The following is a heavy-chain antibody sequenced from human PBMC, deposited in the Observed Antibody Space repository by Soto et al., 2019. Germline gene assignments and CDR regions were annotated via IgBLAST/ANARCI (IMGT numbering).Heavy chain of an antibody. CDR2: IIPILGIA. Sequence: QVQLVQSGAEVKKPGSSVKVSCKGSGGTFSSYTISWVRQAPGQGLEWMGRIIPILGIANYAQKFQGRVTITADKSTSTAYMELSSLRSEDTAVYYCARGGTAMGTYFDYWGQGTLVTVSS. CDR3: ARGGTAMGTYFDY. V-gene: IGHV1-69*02. J-gene: IGHJ4*02. D-gene: IGHD5-18*01. CDR1: GGTFSSYT.